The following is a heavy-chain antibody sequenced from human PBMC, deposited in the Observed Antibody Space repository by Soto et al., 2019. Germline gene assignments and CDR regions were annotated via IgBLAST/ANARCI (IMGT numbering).Heavy chain of an antibody. J-gene: IGHJ4*02. V-gene: IGHV1-69*06. CDR2: IIPIFGTA. CDR3: ASSYYAILTGDFDY. CDR1: GGTFSSYA. Sequence: SVKVSCKASGGTFSSYAISWVRQAPGQGLEWMGCIIPIFGTANYAENFQGRVTITADKSTSTAYMELSSLRSEDTAVYYCASSYYAILTGDFDYGGQGTLVTGSS. D-gene: IGHD3-9*01.